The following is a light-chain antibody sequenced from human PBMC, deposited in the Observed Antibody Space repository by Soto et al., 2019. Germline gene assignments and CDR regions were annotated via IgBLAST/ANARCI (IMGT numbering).Light chain of an antibody. CDR3: QSYDSSLSGVV. V-gene: IGLV1-40*01. CDR2: GNS. Sequence: QSVLTQPPSVSGAPGQRVTISCTGPSSNIGAGYDVHWYQKLPGTAPNLLIYGNSNRPSGVPDRFSGSKSGTSASLAITGLQAEDEADYYCQSYDSSLSGVVFGGGTKLTVL. CDR1: SSNIGAGYD. J-gene: IGLJ2*01.